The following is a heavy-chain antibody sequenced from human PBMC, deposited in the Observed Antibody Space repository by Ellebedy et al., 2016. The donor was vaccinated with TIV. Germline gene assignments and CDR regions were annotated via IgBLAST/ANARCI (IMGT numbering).Heavy chain of an antibody. CDR3: ASGGVGAAAGTDAFDI. CDR1: GGTFSSYA. Sequence: SVKVSCXASGGTFSSYAISWVRQAPGQGLEWMGGIIPIFGTANYAQKFQGRVTITADESTSTAYMELSSLRSEDTAVYYCASGGVGAAAGTDAFDIWGQGTMVTVSS. CDR2: IIPIFGTA. J-gene: IGHJ3*02. V-gene: IGHV1-69*13. D-gene: IGHD6-13*01.